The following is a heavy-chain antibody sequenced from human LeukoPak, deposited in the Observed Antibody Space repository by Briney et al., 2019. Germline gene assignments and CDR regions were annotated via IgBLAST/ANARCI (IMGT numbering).Heavy chain of an antibody. V-gene: IGHV3-74*01. CDR3: ASLVGATPNAFDI. D-gene: IGHD1-26*01. CDR1: GFTFSSYW. Sequence: PGGSLRLSCAASGFTFSSYWMHWLRQAPGKGLVWVSRINSDGSSTSYADSVKGRFTISRDNAQNTLYLQMNSLRAEDTAVYYCASLVGATPNAFDIWGLGTMVTVSS. J-gene: IGHJ3*02. CDR2: INSDGSST.